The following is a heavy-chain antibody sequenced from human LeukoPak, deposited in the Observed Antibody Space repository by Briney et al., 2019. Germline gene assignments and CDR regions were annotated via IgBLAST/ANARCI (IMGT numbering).Heavy chain of an antibody. D-gene: IGHD4-17*01. CDR3: ARVDGDYVNFDY. V-gene: IGHV4-61*02. Sequence: SETLSLTCTVSGGSITSGSYYWSWIRQPAGKGLEWIGRIYTSGSTNYNPSLKSRVTISVDTSKNQFSLRLSSVTAADTAVYYCARVDGDYVNFDYWGQGTLVTVSS. CDR1: GGSITSGSYY. J-gene: IGHJ4*02. CDR2: IYTSGST.